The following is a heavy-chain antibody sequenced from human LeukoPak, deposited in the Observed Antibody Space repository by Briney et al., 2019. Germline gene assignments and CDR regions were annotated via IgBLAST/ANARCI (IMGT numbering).Heavy chain of an antibody. J-gene: IGHJ4*02. V-gene: IGHV3-23*01. CDR1: GFTFSSYA. CDR3: AKAYSGYYYDSSGDY. D-gene: IGHD3-22*01. Sequence: GGSLRLSCAASGFTFSSYAMSWVRQAPGKGLEWVSAISGSGGSTYCADSVKGRFTISRDNSKNTLYLQMNSLRAEDTAVYYCAKAYSGYYYDSSGDYWGQGTLVTVSS. CDR2: ISGSGGST.